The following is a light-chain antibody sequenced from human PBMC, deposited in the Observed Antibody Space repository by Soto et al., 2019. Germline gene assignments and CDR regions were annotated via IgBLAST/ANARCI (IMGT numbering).Light chain of an antibody. CDR2: AAS. V-gene: IGKV1-39*01. CDR1: QTINNC. CDR3: QQSYSTLIT. Sequence: DIQMTQSPSTLSASVGDRVTITCRASQTINNCLAWYQQEPGKAPKLLIYAASSLQSGVPSRFSGSGSGTDFTLTISSLQPEDFATYYCQQSYSTLITFGQGTRLEIK. J-gene: IGKJ5*01.